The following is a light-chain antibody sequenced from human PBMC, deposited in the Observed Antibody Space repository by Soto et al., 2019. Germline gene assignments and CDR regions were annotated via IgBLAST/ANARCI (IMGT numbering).Light chain of an antibody. CDR2: GAS. Sequence: EIVMTQSPATLYVSPGERATLSCRASQSVSSNLAWYQQKPGQAPRPLIYGASTRATGIPARFSGSGSGTEFTLTISSLHSEDFAVYYCQQYNNWPLTFGPGTKVDIK. V-gene: IGKV3-15*01. CDR3: QQYNNWPLT. J-gene: IGKJ3*01. CDR1: QSVSSN.